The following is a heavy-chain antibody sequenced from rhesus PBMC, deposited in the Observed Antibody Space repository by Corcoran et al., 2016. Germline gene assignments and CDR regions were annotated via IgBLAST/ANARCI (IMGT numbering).Heavy chain of an antibody. V-gene: IGHV4S7*01. CDR3: ARPDCSSSYCYSYAY. CDR1: WGSISDSFY. Sequence: QVQLQESGPGLVKPSETLSLTCAVSWGSISDSFYWSCIRQPPGEGLEGIGYIYGSEGRTSYNPSLKSRVTISTDTSKNQFSLKLSSVTAADTAVYYCARPDCSSSYCYSYAYWGQGVLITVSP. J-gene: IGHJ4*01. CDR2: IYGSEGRT. D-gene: IGHD2-27*01.